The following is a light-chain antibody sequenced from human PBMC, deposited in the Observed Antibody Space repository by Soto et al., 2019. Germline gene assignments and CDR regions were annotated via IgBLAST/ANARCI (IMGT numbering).Light chain of an antibody. CDR2: AAS. Sequence: DIQITQSPSSLSASVGDRVTITCRASQGISTYLAWYQKKLGKIPNLLIYAASTLQSGVPSRFSGSGSGTDFTLTISSLQPVDVATYYCQEYNSVPYTFGQGTKLEIK. J-gene: IGKJ2*01. CDR1: QGISTY. V-gene: IGKV1-27*01. CDR3: QEYNSVPYT.